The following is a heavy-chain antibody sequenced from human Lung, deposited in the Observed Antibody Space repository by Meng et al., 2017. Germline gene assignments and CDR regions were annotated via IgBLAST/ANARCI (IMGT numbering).Heavy chain of an antibody. CDR1: GFTFSNYS. D-gene: IGHD2-15*01. V-gene: IGHV3-21*01. CDR3: ARFETVGVATGDF. CDR2: ISSDSRYI. Sequence: EVQLVESGGGLVTPGGSLRVLCAASGFTFSNYSMNWVRQAPGKVLEWVSSISSDSRYIFYADSVKGRFTISRDNGKKLLYLQMNSLSPEDTAVFYCARFETVGVATGDFWGQGTLVTVSS. J-gene: IGHJ4*02.